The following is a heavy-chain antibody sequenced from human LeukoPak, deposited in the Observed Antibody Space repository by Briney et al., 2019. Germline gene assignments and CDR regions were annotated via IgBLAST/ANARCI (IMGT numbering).Heavy chain of an antibody. D-gene: IGHD3-22*01. Sequence: GASVKVSCKASGGTFSSYAISWVRQAPGQGLEWMGWISAYNGNTNYAQKLQGRVTMTTDTSTSTAYMELRSLRSDDTAVYYCARVNSPYYYDSSGYYYLPDYWGQGTLVTVSS. J-gene: IGHJ4*02. CDR3: ARVNSPYYYDSSGYYYLPDY. V-gene: IGHV1-18*01. CDR1: GGTFSSYA. CDR2: ISAYNGNT.